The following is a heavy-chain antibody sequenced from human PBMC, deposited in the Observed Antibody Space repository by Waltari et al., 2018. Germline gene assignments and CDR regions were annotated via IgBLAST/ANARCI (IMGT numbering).Heavy chain of an antibody. Sequence: EVQVVESGGGLVQPGGSLKLSCAPSGFSFRASSLHWVRQTSGKGLEWVGRIRREPYNYATAYSASVKGRFTISRDDSKNTAFLQMNSLMTEDTAVYYCSGGEVTGTDFWGQGTLVTVSS. CDR1: GFSFRASS. D-gene: IGHD6-19*01. CDR2: IRREPYNYAT. CDR3: SGGEVTGTDF. V-gene: IGHV3-73*01. J-gene: IGHJ4*02.